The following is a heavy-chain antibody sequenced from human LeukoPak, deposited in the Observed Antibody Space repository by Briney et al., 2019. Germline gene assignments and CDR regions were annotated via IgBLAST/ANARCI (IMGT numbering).Heavy chain of an antibody. Sequence: SVKVSCKASGGTFSSYAISWVRQAPRQGLEWMGGIIPIFGTANYAQKFQGRVTITADESTSTAYMELSSLRSEDTAVYYCARTTYYYDSSGYYLGYWGQGTLVTVSS. V-gene: IGHV1-69*13. J-gene: IGHJ4*02. CDR1: GGTFSSYA. D-gene: IGHD3-22*01. CDR3: ARTTYYYDSSGYYLGY. CDR2: IIPIFGTA.